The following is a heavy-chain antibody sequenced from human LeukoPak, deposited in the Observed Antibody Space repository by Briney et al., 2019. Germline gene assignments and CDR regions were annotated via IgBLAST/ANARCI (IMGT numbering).Heavy chain of an antibody. CDR3: ARDKGLPQAFDL. D-gene: IGHD5/OR15-5a*01. CDR1: GGSITSFY. CDR2: ISYSGTT. Sequence: PSETLSLTCTVPGGSITSFYCGWIRQPPREGLEYIGYISYSGTTSYSPSLDSRVTITVDTSKNQFSLKLTSVTAADTAMYYCARDKGLPQAFDLWGQGTMVTVSS. V-gene: IGHV4-59*01. J-gene: IGHJ3*01.